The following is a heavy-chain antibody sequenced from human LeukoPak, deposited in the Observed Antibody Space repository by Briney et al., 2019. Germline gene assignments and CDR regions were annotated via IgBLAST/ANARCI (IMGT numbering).Heavy chain of an antibody. CDR3: ARLNYDILTGYRELDY. J-gene: IGHJ4*02. CDR1: GFTFSSYG. Sequence: GGSLRLSCAASGFTFSSYGMHWARQAPGKGLEWVAFIRYDGSNKYYADSVKGRFTISRDNSKNTLYLQMNSLRAEDTAVYYCARLNYDILTGYRELDYWGQGTLVTVSS. CDR2: IRYDGSNK. V-gene: IGHV3-30*02. D-gene: IGHD3-9*01.